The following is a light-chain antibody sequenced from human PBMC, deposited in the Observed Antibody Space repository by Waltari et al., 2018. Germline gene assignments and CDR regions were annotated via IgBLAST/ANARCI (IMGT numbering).Light chain of an antibody. V-gene: IGKV1-12*01. CDR2: ATS. Sequence: EIQMTQSPSSVSASVGDRVTTTCRASQNIRNWLAWYQQKPGKAPNLLIYATSSLQTGVPSRFSGSGSGTEFTLTISSLQPEDFATYYCQQANSFPITFGPGTKVDIK. CDR3: QQANSFPIT. CDR1: QNIRNW. J-gene: IGKJ3*01.